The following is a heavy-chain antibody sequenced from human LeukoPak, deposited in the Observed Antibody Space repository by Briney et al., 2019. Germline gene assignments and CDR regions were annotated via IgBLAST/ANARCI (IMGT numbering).Heavy chain of an antibody. CDR2: IYYSGST. J-gene: IGHJ2*01. CDR3: ARRLRTQGWYFDL. Sequence: SETLSLTCTVSGGSISSGDYYWSWIRQPPGKGLEWIGCIYYSGSTYYNPSLKSRVTISVDTSKNQFSLKLCSVTAADTAVYYCARRLRTQGWYFDLWGRGTLVTVSS. CDR1: GGSISSGDYY. V-gene: IGHV4-30-4*01. D-gene: IGHD3-16*01.